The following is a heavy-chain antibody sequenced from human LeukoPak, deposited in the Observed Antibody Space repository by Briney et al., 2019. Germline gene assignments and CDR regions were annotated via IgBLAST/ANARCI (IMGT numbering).Heavy chain of an antibody. CDR3: ASIGAQSLYDSSGSTDY. CDR1: GGSISSYY. CDR2: IYYSGST. Sequence: SETLSLTCTVSGGSISSYYWSWIRQPPGKGLEWIGYIYYSGSTYYNPSLKSRVTISVDTSKNQFSLKLSSVTAADTAVYYCASIGAQSLYDSSGSTDYWGQGTLVTVSS. V-gene: IGHV4-59*06. D-gene: IGHD3-22*01. J-gene: IGHJ4*02.